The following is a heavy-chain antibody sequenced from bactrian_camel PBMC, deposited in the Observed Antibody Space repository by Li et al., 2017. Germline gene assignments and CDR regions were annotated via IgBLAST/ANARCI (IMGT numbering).Heavy chain of an antibody. J-gene: IGHJ6*01. CDR1: DYTGTYC. CDR3: AAKLPFECYVDSSGTDFDN. D-gene: IGHD3*01. CDR2: VTAAGGVT. V-gene: IGHV3S1*01. Sequence: QLVESGGGSVQAGGSLRLSCVTSDYTGTYCLGWFRQAPGKEREWVATVTAAGGVTYADSIKGRFTASTDSAKDTLTLQMNSLKPEDTAMYYCAAKLPFECYVDSSGTDFDNWGRGTQVTVS.